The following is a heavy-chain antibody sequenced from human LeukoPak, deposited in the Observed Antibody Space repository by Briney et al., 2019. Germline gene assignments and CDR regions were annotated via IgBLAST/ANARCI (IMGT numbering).Heavy chain of an antibody. CDR1: GGSISSYY. V-gene: IGHV4-59*01. D-gene: IGHD3-10*01. CDR3: ARVLLWFGELFPNWFDP. Sequence: SETLSPTCTVSGGSISSYYWSWIRQPPGKGLEWIGYIYYSGSTNYNPSLKSRVTISVDTSKNQFSLKLSSVTAADTAVYYCARVLLWFGELFPNWFDPWGQGTLVTVSS. J-gene: IGHJ5*02. CDR2: IYYSGST.